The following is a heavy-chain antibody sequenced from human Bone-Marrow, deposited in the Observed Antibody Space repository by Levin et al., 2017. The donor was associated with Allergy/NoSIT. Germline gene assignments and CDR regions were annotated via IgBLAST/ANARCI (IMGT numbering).Heavy chain of an antibody. CDR2: INADEGGT. J-gene: IGHJ4*02. CDR1: GFSFNRFW. Sequence: SGGSLRLSCAASGFSFNRFWMHWVRQVPGKGLVWVARINADEGGTSYADSVKGRFTISRDNAKNTLFLQMNSLRADDTAIYYCAGDLGVTATSSEYWGQGTLVSVSS. CDR3: AGDLGVTATSSEY. V-gene: IGHV3-74*01. D-gene: IGHD2-21*02.